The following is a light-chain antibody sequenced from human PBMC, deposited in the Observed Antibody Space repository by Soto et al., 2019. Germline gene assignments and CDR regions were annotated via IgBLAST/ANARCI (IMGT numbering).Light chain of an antibody. J-gene: IGKJ3*01. CDR1: ETVATN. Sequence: EVVMTQSPATLSVSPGERATLSCRASETVATNLAWYQQKPGQAPRLLIYGASNRAAGIPDRSSGSGSGTDFTLTISRLEPEDFVVYFCQQCGNSPFNFGPGTKVDI. CDR2: GAS. CDR3: QQCGNSPFN. V-gene: IGKV3-20*01.